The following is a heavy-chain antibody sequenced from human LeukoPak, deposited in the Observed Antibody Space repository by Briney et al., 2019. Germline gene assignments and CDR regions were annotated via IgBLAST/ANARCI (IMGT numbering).Heavy chain of an antibody. V-gene: IGHV4-39*01. J-gene: IGHJ5*02. CDR2: IYYSGST. CDR1: GGSISSSSYY. D-gene: IGHD3-10*01. CDR3: ARPVQTMVRGVSWFDP. Sequence: PSETLSLTCTVSGGSISSSSYYWDWIRQPPGKGLEWIGSIYYSGSTYYNPSLKSRVTISVDTSKNQFSLKLSSVTAADTAVYYCARPVQTMVRGVSWFDPWGQGTLVTVSS.